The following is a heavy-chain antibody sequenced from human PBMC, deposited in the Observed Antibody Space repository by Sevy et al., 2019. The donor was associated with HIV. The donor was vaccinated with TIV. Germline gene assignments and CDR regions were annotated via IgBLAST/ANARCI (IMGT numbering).Heavy chain of an antibody. J-gene: IGHJ4*02. Sequence: SETLSLTCTVSGGSISSYYWNWIRQPPGKGLEYIGYIHYSGNSDYTPSLKSRVTISLDTSKNQFSLMLSSVTAADTAVYYCASGGPVQQQLDYFDYWGQGTLVTVSS. D-gene: IGHD6-13*01. CDR3: ASGGPVQQQLDYFDY. CDR2: IHYSGNS. CDR1: GGSISSYY. V-gene: IGHV4-59*01.